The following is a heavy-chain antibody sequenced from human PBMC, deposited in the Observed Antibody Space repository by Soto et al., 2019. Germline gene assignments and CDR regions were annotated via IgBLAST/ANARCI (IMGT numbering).Heavy chain of an antibody. Sequence: EVQLAESGGGLAQPGGSLRLSCAAAGFTLSGYAMDWVRQAPGKGLEYFSGISSNGVGTYYANSVQGRFTISRDNSKNTVYLQMGSLRPEDMAVYYCANRARPDFYYMDVWGKGTTVTVSS. J-gene: IGHJ6*03. CDR3: ANRARPDFYYMDV. D-gene: IGHD6-6*01. V-gene: IGHV3-64*01. CDR2: ISSNGVGT. CDR1: GFTLSGYA.